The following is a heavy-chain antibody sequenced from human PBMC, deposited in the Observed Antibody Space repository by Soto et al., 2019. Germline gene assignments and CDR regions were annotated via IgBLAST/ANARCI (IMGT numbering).Heavy chain of an antibody. CDR1: GFTFSSYA. CDR3: AKVEGATILSVYYFDY. V-gene: IGHV3-23*01. CDR2: ISGSGGST. Sequence: GGSLRLSCAASGFTFSSYAMSWVRQAPGKGLEWVSAISGSGGSTYYADSVKGRFTISRDNSKNTLYLQMNSLRAEDTAVYYCAKVEGATILSVYYFDYWGQGTLVTVSS. D-gene: IGHD5-12*01. J-gene: IGHJ4*02.